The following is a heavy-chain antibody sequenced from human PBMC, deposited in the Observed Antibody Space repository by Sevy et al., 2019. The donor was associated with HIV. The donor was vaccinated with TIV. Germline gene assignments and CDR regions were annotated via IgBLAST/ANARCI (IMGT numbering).Heavy chain of an antibody. J-gene: IGHJ4*02. CDR3: ARDPGDSSGTTGVGFDY. CDR1: GGSISSGGYY. CDR2: IYYSGST. Sequence: SETLSLTCTVSGGSISSGGYYWSWIRQHPGKGLEWIGYIYYSGSTYYNPSLKSRVTISVDTSKNQFSLKLSSVTAADTAVYYCARDPGDSSGTTGVGFDYWGQGTLVTVSS. V-gene: IGHV4-31*03. D-gene: IGHD3-22*01.